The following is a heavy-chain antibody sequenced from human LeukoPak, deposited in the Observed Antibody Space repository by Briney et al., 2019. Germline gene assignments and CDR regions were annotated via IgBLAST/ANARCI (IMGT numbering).Heavy chain of an antibody. V-gene: IGHV3-33*01. J-gene: IGHJ4*02. CDR2: IWYDGSNK. D-gene: IGHD5-12*01. CDR3: ARDRAGDSGYDGDIDY. CDR1: GFTFSTYG. Sequence: GGSLRLSCAASGFTFSTYGIHWVRQAPGKGLEWVAFIWYDGSNKYYADSVKGRFTISRDNSKNTLYLQMNSLRAEDTAVYYCARDRAGDSGYDGDIDYWGQGTLVTVSS.